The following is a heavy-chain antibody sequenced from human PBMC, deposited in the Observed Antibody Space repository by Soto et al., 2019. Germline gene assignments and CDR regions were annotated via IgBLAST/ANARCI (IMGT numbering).Heavy chain of an antibody. V-gene: IGHV3-30-3*01. Sequence: GGSLRLSCAASGFTFSSYSIHWVRQAPCKGLEWVAVISYDGSNKYYADSVEGRFTISRDNSKNTLYLQMNSLRAEDTAVYYCASTVVTADIHFDYLGQGTLVTVCS. CDR1: GFTFSSYS. D-gene: IGHD2-2*01. J-gene: IGHJ4*02. CDR2: ISYDGSNK. CDR3: ASTVVTADIHFDY.